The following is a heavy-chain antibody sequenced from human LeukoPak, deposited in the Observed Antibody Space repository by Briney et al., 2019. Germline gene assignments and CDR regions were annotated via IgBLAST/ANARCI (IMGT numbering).Heavy chain of an antibody. V-gene: IGHV3-23*01. D-gene: IGHD3-22*01. CDR2: ISGSGGST. CDR1: GFTFRSYA. Sequence: GGSLRLSCAASGFTFRSYAMNWVRQAPGKGLEWVSAISGSGGSTYYADSVKGRFTISGDNSKNTLYLQMNSLRAEDTAVYYCAKDPYYDSSGYYVPSYFDYWGQGTLITVSS. CDR3: AKDPYYDSSGYYVPSYFDY. J-gene: IGHJ4*02.